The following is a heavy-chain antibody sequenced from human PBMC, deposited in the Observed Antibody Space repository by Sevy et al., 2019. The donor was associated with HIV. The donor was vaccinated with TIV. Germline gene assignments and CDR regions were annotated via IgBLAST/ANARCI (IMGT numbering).Heavy chain of an antibody. CDR1: GVTFSNYW. CDR3: ARGRHMDV. J-gene: IGHJ6*04. CDR2: INKDGSQK. V-gene: IGHV3-7*03. Sequence: GGSLRLSCAASGVTFSNYWMTWVRQGPGKELEWVANINKDGSQKYCVDSVKGRFTISRDNADNPLYLQMNSLRAEDTAVYYCARGRHMDVWGKGITVTVSS.